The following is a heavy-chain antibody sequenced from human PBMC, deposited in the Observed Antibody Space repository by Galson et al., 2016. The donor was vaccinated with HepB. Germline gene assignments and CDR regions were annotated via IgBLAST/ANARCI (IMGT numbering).Heavy chain of an antibody. CDR3: ARDMYSSGCQID. CDR2: IIPMFGTA. V-gene: IGHV1-69*13. CDR1: GDTFSSYS. D-gene: IGHD6-19*01. J-gene: IGHJ4*02. Sequence: SVKASCKASGDTFSSYSITWVRQAPGQGLEWMGGIIPMFGTAHYAQKFQGRVTITADESTSTAYMELSSLRSEDTAVYYCARDMYSSGCQIDWGQGTLVTVSS.